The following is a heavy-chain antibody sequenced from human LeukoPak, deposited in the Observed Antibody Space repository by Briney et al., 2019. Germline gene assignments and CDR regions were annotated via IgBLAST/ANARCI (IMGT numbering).Heavy chain of an antibody. CDR1: GYTFTSYG. D-gene: IGHD2-2*01. CDR2: ISAYNGNT. V-gene: IGHV1-18*01. J-gene: IGHJ6*03. CDR3: ARGRGGVVPAALYYYYYMDV. Sequence: GASVKVSCKASGYTFTSYGISWVRQAPGQGLEWMGWISAYNGNTNYAQKLQGRVTMTTDTSTSTAYMELRSLRSDDTAVYYCARGRGGVVPAALYYYYYMDVWGKGTTVTVSS.